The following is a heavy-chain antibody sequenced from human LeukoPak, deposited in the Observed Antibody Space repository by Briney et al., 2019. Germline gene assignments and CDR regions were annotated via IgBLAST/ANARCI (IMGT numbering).Heavy chain of an antibody. V-gene: IGHV1-8*01. J-gene: IGHJ2*01. D-gene: IGHD1-26*01. Sequence: GASVKVSCKAPGNTFTSYDVNWVRQATGQGLEWMGWMNPNSGNTGYAQKFQGRVTMTRNTAISTAYMELSSLRSEDTAVYYCARGRKYGGSYPWSWYFDLWGRGTLVTVSS. CDR3: ARGRKYGGSYPWSWYFDL. CDR1: GNTFTSYD. CDR2: MNPNSGNT.